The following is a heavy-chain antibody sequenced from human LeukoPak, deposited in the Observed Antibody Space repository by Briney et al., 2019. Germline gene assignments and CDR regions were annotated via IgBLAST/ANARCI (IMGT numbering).Heavy chain of an antibody. CDR3: ASGIEVALYYFDY. V-gene: IGHV3-21*01. J-gene: IGHJ4*02. CDR1: GFTFSSYS. D-gene: IGHD6-19*01. Sequence: PGGSLRLSCAASGFTFSSYSMNWVRQAPGKGLEWVSSISSSSSYIYYADSVKGRFTISRDNAKNSLYLQMNSLRAEDTAVYYCASGIEVALYYFDYWGQGTLVTVSS. CDR2: ISSSSSYI.